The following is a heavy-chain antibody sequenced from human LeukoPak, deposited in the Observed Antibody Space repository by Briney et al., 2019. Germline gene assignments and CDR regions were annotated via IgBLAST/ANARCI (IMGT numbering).Heavy chain of an antibody. Sequence: PSETLSLTCTVSGDSISSHLWSWIRQPPGKELEWIGYVDYSGSTNYNPSLKSRVTISVDTSKNQFSLKLSSVTAADTAVYYCACLTTADAFDIWGQGTMVTVSS. V-gene: IGHV4-59*11. CDR3: ACLTTADAFDI. CDR2: VDYSGST. D-gene: IGHD3-22*01. CDR1: GDSISSHL. J-gene: IGHJ3*02.